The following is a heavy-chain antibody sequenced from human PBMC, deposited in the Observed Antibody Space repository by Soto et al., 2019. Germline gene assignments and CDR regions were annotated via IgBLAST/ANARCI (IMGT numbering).Heavy chain of an antibody. Sequence: QVQLVQSGAEVKKPGSSVKVSCKASGGTFSSYTISWVRQAPGQGLEWMGRIIPILGIANYAQKFQGRVTITADKSTSTAYMELSSLRSEDTAVYYGARTPIVVVPAAMLDRRAGGLGAFDPWGQGTLVTVSS. J-gene: IGHJ5*02. CDR2: IIPILGIA. D-gene: IGHD2-2*01. V-gene: IGHV1-69*02. CDR1: GGTFSSYT. CDR3: ARTPIVVVPAAMLDRRAGGLGAFDP.